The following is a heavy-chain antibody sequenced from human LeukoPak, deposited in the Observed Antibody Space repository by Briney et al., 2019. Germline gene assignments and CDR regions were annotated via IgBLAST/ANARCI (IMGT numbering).Heavy chain of an antibody. V-gene: IGHV2-5*02. J-gene: IGHJ5*02. CDR2: IYWDDDK. Sequence: SGPTLVKPTQTLTLTCTFSGFSLSTSGVGVGWIRQPPGKALEWLALIYWDDDKGYSSSLKNRLTITRDTSKNHVVLTMTNMDPVDTATFYCAHRRTGGYCSSTSCSDNWFDPWGQGTLVTVSS. D-gene: IGHD2-2*01. CDR1: GFSLSTSGVG. CDR3: AHRRTGGYCSSTSCSDNWFDP.